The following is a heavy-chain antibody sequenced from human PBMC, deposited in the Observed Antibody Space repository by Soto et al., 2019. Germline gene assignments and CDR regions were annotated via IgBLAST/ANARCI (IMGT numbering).Heavy chain of an antibody. V-gene: IGHV3-7*01. CDR1: GFTFSSYW. D-gene: IGHD6-19*01. Sequence: GGSLRLSCAASGFTFSSYWMSWVRQAPGKGLEWVANIKQDGSEKYYVDSVKGRFTISRDNAKNSLYLQMNSLRAEDTDVYYCARDAVAGTSDCLGQGTLVTVSS. J-gene: IGHJ4*02. CDR3: ARDAVAGTSDC. CDR2: IKQDGSEK.